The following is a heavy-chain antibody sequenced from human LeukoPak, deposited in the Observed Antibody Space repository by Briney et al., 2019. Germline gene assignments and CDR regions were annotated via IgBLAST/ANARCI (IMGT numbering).Heavy chain of an antibody. CDR3: ARVGGDFWSGYFGQYYYYMDV. CDR1: GGSISSYY. J-gene: IGHJ6*03. V-gene: IGHV4-59*01. CDR2: IYYSGST. D-gene: IGHD3-3*01. Sequence: PSETLSLTCTVSGGSISSYYWSWIRQPPGKGLEWIGYIYYSGSTNYNPSLKSRVTISVDTSKNQFSLKLSSVTAADTAVYYCARVGGDFWSGYFGQYYYYMDVWGKGTTVTVSS.